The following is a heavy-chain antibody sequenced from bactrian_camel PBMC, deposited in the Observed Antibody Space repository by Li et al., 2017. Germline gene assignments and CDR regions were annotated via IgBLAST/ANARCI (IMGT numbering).Heavy chain of an antibody. V-gene: IGHV3S6*01. CDR3: ASDRSLGFCVEMMRGKIRRGSGY. Sequence: HVQLVESGGGSVQAGGSLRLSCVASGSAYSSDCMGWFRQVPGKDPEGVASIYSSGTGAYYPDSVKGRFTISQDNAKSTLYLQMDNLKPEDTAMYYCASDRSLGFCVEMMRGKIRRGSGYRCQGTQVTVS. CDR2: IYSSGTGA. J-gene: IGHJ6*01. CDR1: GSAYSSDC. D-gene: IGHD1*01.